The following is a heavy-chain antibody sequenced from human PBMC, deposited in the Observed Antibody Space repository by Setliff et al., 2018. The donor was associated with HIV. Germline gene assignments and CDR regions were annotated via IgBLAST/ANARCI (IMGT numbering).Heavy chain of an antibody. V-gene: IGHV4-4*09. J-gene: IGHJ5*02. CDR2: IFSSGNT. CDR3: ARRIDNSGTFPDKNWFDT. Sequence: SETLSLTCFVSGVSISDHYWGWIRQPPGKGLEWIGFIFSSGNTKYNPSLQSRVTMSIDTSKNQFSLKLTSVTAADTAVYYCARRIDNSGTFPDKNWFDTWGQGSLVTVSS. D-gene: IGHD3-10*01. CDR1: GVSISDHY.